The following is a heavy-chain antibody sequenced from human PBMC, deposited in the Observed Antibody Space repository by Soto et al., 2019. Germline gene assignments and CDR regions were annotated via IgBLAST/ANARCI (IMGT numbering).Heavy chain of an antibody. V-gene: IGHV1-46*01. Sequence: QVQLVQSGAEVKKPGASGRISCRASGYSFTSTYVHWVRQAPGQGPEWMGIINPAGGTTYYAQKFQGRLTITSDTSTDTVFMDLNDLTSEDTAVYFCALKVVTYYDNWGQGTLLTVSS. D-gene: IGHD2-21*02. CDR2: INPAGGTT. CDR3: ALKVVTYYDN. J-gene: IGHJ4*02. CDR1: GYSFTSTY.